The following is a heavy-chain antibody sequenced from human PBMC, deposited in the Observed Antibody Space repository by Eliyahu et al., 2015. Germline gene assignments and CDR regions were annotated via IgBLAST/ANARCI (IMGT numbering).Heavy chain of an antibody. CDR1: GGSFSGYY. CDR2: INHSGST. CDR3: ARGQWDYSSSWYSRSVHAFDI. Sequence: QVQLQQWGAGLLKPSETLSLTCAVYGGSFSGYYWSWIRQPPGKGLEWIGEINHSGSTHYNPSLKSRVTISVDTSKNQFSLKLSSVTAADTAVYYCARGQWDYSSSWYSRSVHAFDIWGQGTMVTVSS. J-gene: IGHJ3*02. D-gene: IGHD6-13*01. V-gene: IGHV4-34*01.